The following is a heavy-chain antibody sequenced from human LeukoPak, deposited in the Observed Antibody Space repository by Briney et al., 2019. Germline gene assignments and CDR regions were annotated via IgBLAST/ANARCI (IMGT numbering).Heavy chain of an antibody. D-gene: IGHD4-17*01. V-gene: IGHV4-59*01. CDR2: IYYSGST. CDR1: GGSISSYY. J-gene: IGHJ5*02. CDR3: ARAPGYGDYVRFDP. Sequence: KASETLSLTCTVSGGSISSYYWSWIRQPPGKGLEWIGYIYYSGSTNYNPSLKSRVTISVDTSKNQFSLKLSSVTAADTAVYYCARAPGYGDYVRFDPWGQGTLVTVSS.